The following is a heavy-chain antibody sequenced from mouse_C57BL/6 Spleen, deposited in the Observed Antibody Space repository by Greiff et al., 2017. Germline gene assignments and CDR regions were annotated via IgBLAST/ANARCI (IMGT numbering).Heavy chain of an antibody. V-gene: IGHV5-16*01. CDR2: INYDGSST. CDR3: ARDSYDYLSYRYFDV. CDR1: GFTFSDYY. Sequence: EVQLVESEGGLVQPGSSMKLSCTASGFTFSDYYMAWVRQVPEKGLEWVANINYDGSSTYYLDSLKSRFIISRDNAKNILYLQMSSLKSEDTATYYCARDSYDYLSYRYFDVWGTGTTVTVSS. D-gene: IGHD2-4*01. J-gene: IGHJ1*03.